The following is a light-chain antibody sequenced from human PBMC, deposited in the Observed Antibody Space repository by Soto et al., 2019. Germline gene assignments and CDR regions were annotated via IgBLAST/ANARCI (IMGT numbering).Light chain of an antibody. J-gene: IGKJ1*01. CDR3: QQYNSYSST. CDR2: DAS. Sequence: DIHMTQSPSTLSASVGDRFTITCRASQSVSTWLAWYQQKPGKAPKLLIYDASSLESGVPSRFSGSGSGTEFTLTISSLQPDDFATYYCQQYNSYSSTFGQGTKVDI. V-gene: IGKV1-5*01. CDR1: QSVSTW.